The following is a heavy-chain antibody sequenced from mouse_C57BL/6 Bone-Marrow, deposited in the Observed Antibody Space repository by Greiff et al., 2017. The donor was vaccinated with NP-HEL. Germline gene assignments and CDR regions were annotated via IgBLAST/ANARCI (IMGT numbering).Heavy chain of an antibody. CDR3: ARRGITTVVEDAMDY. Sequence: VKVVESGPGLVAPSQSLSITCTVSGFSLPSYAISWVRQPPGKGLEWLGVIWTGGGTNYNSALKSRLSISKDNSKSQVFLKMNSLQTDDTARYYCARRGITTVVEDAMDYWGQGTSVTVSS. V-gene: IGHV2-9-1*01. J-gene: IGHJ4*01. D-gene: IGHD1-1*01. CDR2: IWTGGGT. CDR1: GFSLPSYA.